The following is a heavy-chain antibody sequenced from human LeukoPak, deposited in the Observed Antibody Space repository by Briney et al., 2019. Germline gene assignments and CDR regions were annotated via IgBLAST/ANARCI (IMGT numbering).Heavy chain of an antibody. CDR1: GGSFSGYY. D-gene: IGHD3-9*01. CDR3: ARVVWEIRYFDWLLAKDYFDY. J-gene: IGHJ4*02. Sequence: SETLSLTCAVYGGSFSGYYWSWIRQPPGKGLEWIGEINHSGSTNYNPSLKSRVTISVDTSKNQFSLKLSSVTAADTAVYYCARVVWEIRYFDWLLAKDYFDYWGQGTLVTVSS. V-gene: IGHV4-34*01. CDR2: INHSGST.